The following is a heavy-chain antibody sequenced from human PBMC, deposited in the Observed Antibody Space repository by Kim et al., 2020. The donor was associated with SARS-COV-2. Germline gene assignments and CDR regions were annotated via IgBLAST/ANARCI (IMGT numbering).Heavy chain of an antibody. CDR1: GGSISSYY. D-gene: IGHD7-27*01. V-gene: IGHV4-59*13. J-gene: IGHJ6*02. CDR2: IYYSGST. CDR3: ARAGESGCLRVISGMDV. Sequence: SETLSLTCTVSGGSISSYYWSWIRQPPGKGLEWIGYIYYSGSTNYNPSLKSRVTISVDTSKNQFALKLSSVTTADTAVYYCARAGESGCLRVISGMDVWGQGTTVTVSS.